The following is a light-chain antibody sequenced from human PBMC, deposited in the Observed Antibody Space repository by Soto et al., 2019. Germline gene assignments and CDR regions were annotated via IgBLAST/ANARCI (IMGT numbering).Light chain of an antibody. Sequence: QSVLTQPASVSGSPGQPINISCTGTSSDIGGHHFVSWYQQQSGKAPKLVIYEVTDRPSGVSDRFSGSKSGNTASLTISGLQPEDEADYYCSSYTSSSLYIFSTGTKVAVL. CDR3: SSYTSSSLYI. CDR2: EVT. J-gene: IGLJ1*01. CDR1: SSDIGGHHF. V-gene: IGLV2-14*01.